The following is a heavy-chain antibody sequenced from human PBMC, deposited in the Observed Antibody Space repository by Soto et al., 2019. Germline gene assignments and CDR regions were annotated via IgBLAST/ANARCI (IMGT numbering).Heavy chain of an antibody. CDR2: IYTSGST. J-gene: IGHJ5*02. CDR3: ARGQTLEPYNWFDP. Sequence: KTSETLSLTCTVSGGSISSYYWSWIRQPAGKGLEWIGRIYTSGSTNYNPSLKSRVTMSVDTSKNQFSLKLSSVTAADTAVYYCARGQTLEPYNWFDPWGQGTLVTVSS. V-gene: IGHV4-4*07. CDR1: GGSISSYY. D-gene: IGHD1-1*01.